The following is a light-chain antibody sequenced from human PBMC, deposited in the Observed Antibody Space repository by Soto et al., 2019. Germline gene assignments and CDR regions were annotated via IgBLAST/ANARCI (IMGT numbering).Light chain of an antibody. CDR2: DAS. CDR1: QSVSSY. J-gene: IGKJ5*01. V-gene: IGKV3-11*01. CDR3: QQHSNWPPIT. Sequence: EIVLTQSPATLSLSPGARATLSCRASQSVSSYLAWYQQKPGQAPRLLIYDASDRATGIPGRFSGSGSGTDFTLTISSLEPEDFAVYYCQQHSNWPPITFGQGTRREIK.